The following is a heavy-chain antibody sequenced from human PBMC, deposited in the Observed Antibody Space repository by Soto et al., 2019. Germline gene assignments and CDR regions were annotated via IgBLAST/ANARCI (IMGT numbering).Heavy chain of an antibody. Sequence: EVQLVESGGGLVKPGGSLRLSCAASGFTFSNAWMSWVRQAPGKGLEWVGRIKSKTDGGTTDYAAPVKGRFTISRDDSKNTLYLQMNSLKTEDTAVYYCTKRDTGYYYMDVWGKGTTVTVSS. CDR2: IKSKTDGGTT. V-gene: IGHV3-15*01. J-gene: IGHJ6*03. D-gene: IGHD2-2*02. CDR1: GFTFSNAW. CDR3: TKRDTGYYYMDV.